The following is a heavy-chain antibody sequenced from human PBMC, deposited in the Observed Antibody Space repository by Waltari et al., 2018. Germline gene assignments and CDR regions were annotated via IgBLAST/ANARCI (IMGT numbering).Heavy chain of an antibody. V-gene: IGHV1-8*03. J-gene: IGHJ5*02. CDR1: GYTFTSYD. CDR2: MKPNSGNT. D-gene: IGHD1-26*01. CDR3: ARGLRIVGATKAFDP. Sequence: QVQLVQSGAEVKKPGASVKVSCKASGYTFTSYDINWVRQATGQGLEWMGWMKPNSGNTGYAQQFQGRVTSTRNTSISTSYMELSSLRSEDTAVYYCARGLRIVGATKAFDPWGQGTLVTVSS.